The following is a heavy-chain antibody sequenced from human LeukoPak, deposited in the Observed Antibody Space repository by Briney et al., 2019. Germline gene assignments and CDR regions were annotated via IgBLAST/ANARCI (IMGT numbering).Heavy chain of an antibody. D-gene: IGHD1-26*01. CDR1: GGSISSSSYY. J-gene: IGHJ5*02. Sequence: SETLSLTCTVSGGSISSSSYYWGWIRQPPGKGLEWIGSIYYSGSTYYNPSLKSRVTISVDTSKNQFSLKLSSVTAADTAVYYCARGVEWELARWFDPWGQGTLVTVSS. CDR3: ARGVEWELARWFDP. CDR2: IYYSGST. V-gene: IGHV4-39*07.